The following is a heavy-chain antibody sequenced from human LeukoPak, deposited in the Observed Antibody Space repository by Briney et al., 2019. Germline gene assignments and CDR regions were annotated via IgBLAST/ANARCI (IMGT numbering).Heavy chain of an antibody. J-gene: IGHJ4*02. V-gene: IGHV1-2*06. CDR2: IDPNTGGT. CDR3: ASLYDIVGTTVDY. D-gene: IGHD1-26*01. CDR1: GYTFTNYY. Sequence: ASVKVSSKTSGYTFTNYYIHWVRQAPGQGLEWMGRIDPNTGGTKSAKNFQGRVTMTRDTSISTAYMALSGLRSDDAAVYYCASLYDIVGTTVDYWGQGTLVTVSS.